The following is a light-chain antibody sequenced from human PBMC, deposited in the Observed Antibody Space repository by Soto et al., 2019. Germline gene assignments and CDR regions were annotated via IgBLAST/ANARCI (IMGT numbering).Light chain of an antibody. CDR1: SSDVGGYNY. Sequence: QSALTQPASVSGSPGQPITISCTGTSSDVGGYNYVSWYQQHPGKATKLMIYDVSNRPSGVSNRFSGSKSGNTASLTISVLQAEDEAAYYCSSYTSSSTVVFGGGTPLTVL. CDR2: DVS. V-gene: IGLV2-14*01. J-gene: IGLJ2*01. CDR3: SSYTSSSTVV.